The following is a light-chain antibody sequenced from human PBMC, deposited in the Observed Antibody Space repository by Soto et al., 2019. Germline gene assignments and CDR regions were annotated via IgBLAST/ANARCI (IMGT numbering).Light chain of an antibody. CDR3: SSYTSTKIYV. V-gene: IGLV2-14*01. Sequence: QSALTQPASVSGSPGQSITISCTGTSSDVGGYKHVSWYQQHPGKAPKLMIYEVSNRPSGVSNRFSGSKSGNTASLTISGLQAEDEADYYCSSYTSTKIYVFGTGTKLTVL. J-gene: IGLJ1*01. CDR2: EVS. CDR1: SSDVGGYKH.